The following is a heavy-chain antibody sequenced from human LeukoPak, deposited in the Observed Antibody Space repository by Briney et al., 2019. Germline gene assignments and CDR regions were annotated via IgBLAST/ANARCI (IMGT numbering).Heavy chain of an antibody. CDR3: AGGLMVRGVSLDY. V-gene: IGHV4-59*01. CDR2: IYYSGST. J-gene: IGHJ4*02. Sequence: PSETLSLTCTVSGGSISSYYWSWIRQPPGKGLEWIGYIYYSGSTNYNPSLKSRVTISVDTSKNQFSLKLSSVTAADTAVYYCAGGLMVRGVSLDYWGQGTLVTVSS. CDR1: GGSISSYY. D-gene: IGHD3-10*01.